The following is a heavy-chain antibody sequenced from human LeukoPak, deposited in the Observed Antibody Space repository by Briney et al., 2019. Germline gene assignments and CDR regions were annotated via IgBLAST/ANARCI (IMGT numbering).Heavy chain of an antibody. D-gene: IGHD4-23*01. CDR3: AKDEVDYGGNSDAFDI. V-gene: IGHV1-46*01. J-gene: IGHJ3*02. CDR2: INPSSGST. CDR1: GNTFTSYY. Sequence: ASVKVSCKASGNTFTSYYIHWVRQAPGQGLEWMGIINPSSGSTNYAQKFQGRVTMTRDTSTSTVYMELSSLRAEDTAVYYCAKDEVDYGGNSDAFDIWGQGTMVTVSS.